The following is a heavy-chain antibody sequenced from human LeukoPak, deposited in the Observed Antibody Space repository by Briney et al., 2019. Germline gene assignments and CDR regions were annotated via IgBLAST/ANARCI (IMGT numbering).Heavy chain of an antibody. CDR1: GFTFSSYG. V-gene: IGHV3-33*06. CDR2: IWYDGSNK. CDR3: AKDFEITFGGASGPST. J-gene: IGHJ3*01. Sequence: GGSLRLSCAASGFTFSSYGMHWVRQAPGKGLEWVAVIWYDGSNKYYADSVKGRFTISRDNSKNTLYLQMNSLRAEDTAVYHCAKDFEITFGGASGPSTWGQGTMVTVSS. D-gene: IGHD3-16*01.